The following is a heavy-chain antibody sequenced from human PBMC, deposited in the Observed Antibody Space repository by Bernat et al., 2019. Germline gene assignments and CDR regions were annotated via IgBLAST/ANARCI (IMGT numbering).Heavy chain of an antibody. CDR3: AKDQATYYDYIWGSSTDAFDI. D-gene: IGHD3-16*01. Sequence: EVQLLESGGGLVQPGGSLRLSCAASGFTFSSYAMSWVRQAPGKGLEWVSAISGSGGSTYSADSGKGRFTISRDNSKNTLYLQMNSLRAEDTAVYYCAKDQATYYDYIWGSSTDAFDIWGQGTMVTVSS. CDR2: ISGSGGST. CDR1: GFTFSSYA. J-gene: IGHJ3*02. V-gene: IGHV3-23*01.